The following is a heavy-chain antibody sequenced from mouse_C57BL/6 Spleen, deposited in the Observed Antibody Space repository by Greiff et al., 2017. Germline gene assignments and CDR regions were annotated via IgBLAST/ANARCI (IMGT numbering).Heavy chain of an antibody. CDR2: IDPSDSYT. CDR3: ANRGGTSWLAY. V-gene: IGHV1-69*01. J-gene: IGHJ3*01. D-gene: IGHD4-1*01. CDR1: GYTFTSYW. Sequence: QVQLQQPGAELVMPGASVKLSCKASGYTFTSYWMHWVKQRPGQGLEWIGRIDPSDSYTNYNQKFKGKSTLTVDKSSTTDYMQLSSLTSEASAVYYCANRGGTSWLAYWGQGTLVTVSA.